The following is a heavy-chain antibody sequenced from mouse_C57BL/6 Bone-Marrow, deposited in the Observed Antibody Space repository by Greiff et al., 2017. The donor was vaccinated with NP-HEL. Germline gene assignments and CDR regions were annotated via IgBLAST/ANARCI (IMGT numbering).Heavy chain of an antibody. CDR2: IYPRSGNT. CDR1: GYTFTSYG. V-gene: IGHV1-81*01. CDR3: ARGDYYGSSYGFAY. Sequence: QVQLQQSGAELARPGASVKLSCKASGYTFTSYGISWVKQRTGQGLEWIGEIYPRSGNTYYNEKFKSKATLTVDKPSSTAYMQLSSLTSEDSAVYYCARGDYYGSSYGFAYWGQGTLVTVSA. D-gene: IGHD1-1*01. J-gene: IGHJ3*01.